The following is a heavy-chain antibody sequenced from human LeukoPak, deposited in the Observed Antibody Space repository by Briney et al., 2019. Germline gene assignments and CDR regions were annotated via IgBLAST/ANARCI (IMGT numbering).Heavy chain of an antibody. CDR2: IKQDGSEK. CDR1: GFTFSSYW. D-gene: IGHD6-19*01. J-gene: IGHJ4*02. Sequence: GGSLRLSCAASGFTFSSYWMSWVRQAPGKGLEWVANIKQDGSEKYYVDSVKGRFTISRDNAKNSLYLQMNSLRAEDTAVYYCAKAPWGYSSSVVLNYWGQGTLVTVSS. CDR3: AKAPWGYSSSVVLNY. V-gene: IGHV3-7*01.